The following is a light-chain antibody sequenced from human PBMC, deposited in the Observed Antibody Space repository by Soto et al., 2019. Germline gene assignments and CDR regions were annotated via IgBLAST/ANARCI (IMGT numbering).Light chain of an antibody. V-gene: IGLV4-69*01. CDR3: QTWSTDIRV. CDR2: LNSDGSH. CDR1: SGHNSYA. Sequence: QAVVTQPPSASASLGASVKLTCTLSSGHNSYAIAWHQQQPEKGPRYLMKLNSDGSHSKGDGIPDRFSGSSSGAERYLTISSLQSEDEADYHCQTWSTDIRVFGGGTKVTVL. J-gene: IGLJ3*02.